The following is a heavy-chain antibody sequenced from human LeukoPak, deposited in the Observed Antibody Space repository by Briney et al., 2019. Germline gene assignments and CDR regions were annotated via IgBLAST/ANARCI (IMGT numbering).Heavy chain of an antibody. V-gene: IGHV1-18*01. CDR3: ARDRSPDYYGSGSYYNPGDAFDI. J-gene: IGHJ3*02. CDR1: GYTFTSYG. D-gene: IGHD3-10*01. CDR2: ISAYNGNT. Sequence: PLASVKVSCKASGYTFTSYGISWVRQAPGQGLEWMGWISAYNGNTNYAQKLQGRVTMTTDTSTSTAYMELRSLRSDDTAVYYCARDRSPDYYGSGSYYNPGDAFDIWGLGTMVTVSS.